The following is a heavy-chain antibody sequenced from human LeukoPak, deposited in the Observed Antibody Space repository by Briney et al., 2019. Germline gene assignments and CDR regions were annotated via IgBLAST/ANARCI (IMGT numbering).Heavy chain of an antibody. V-gene: IGHV3-48*04. CDR1: GFTFKLYW. CDR2: ISSTGGTI. J-gene: IGHJ4*02. Sequence: GGSLRLSCAVSGFTFKLYWMHWVRQAPGKGLEWVSYISSTGGTIYYADSMKGRFTISRDNAKNSLYLQMNSLRVEDTAVYYCARGVQEGFLEWVGDYWGQGTLVTVSS. D-gene: IGHD3-3*01. CDR3: ARGVQEGFLEWVGDY.